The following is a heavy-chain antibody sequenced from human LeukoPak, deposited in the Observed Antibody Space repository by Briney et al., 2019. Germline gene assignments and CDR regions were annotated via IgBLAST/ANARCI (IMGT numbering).Heavy chain of an antibody. V-gene: IGHV4-34*01. CDR2: INHSGST. J-gene: IGHJ3*02. CDR1: GGSFSGYY. Sequence: PSETLSLTCAVYGGSFSGYYWSWIRQPPGKGLEWIGEINHSGSTNYNPSLKSRVTISVDTSKNQFSLKLSSVTAADTAVYYCAQQGLGGVGAFDIWGQGTMVTVSS. D-gene: IGHD2-8*02. CDR3: AQQGLGGVGAFDI.